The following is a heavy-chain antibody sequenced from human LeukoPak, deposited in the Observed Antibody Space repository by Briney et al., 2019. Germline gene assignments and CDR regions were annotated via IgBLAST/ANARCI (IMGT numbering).Heavy chain of an antibody. CDR2: TNKEGTGA. V-gene: IGHV3-74*01. J-gene: IGHJ3*01. D-gene: IGHD2-2*01. CDR1: GFTFSDYW. CDR3: AREMGSSSYVLDV. Sequence: GGSLRLSCAASGFTFSDYWMHWVRQAPGKGLMWVSRTNKEGTGATYADSVRGRFTISRDNAKNTLLLQVNSLRAEDTGVYYCAREMGSSSYVLDVWGQGTMVTVSS.